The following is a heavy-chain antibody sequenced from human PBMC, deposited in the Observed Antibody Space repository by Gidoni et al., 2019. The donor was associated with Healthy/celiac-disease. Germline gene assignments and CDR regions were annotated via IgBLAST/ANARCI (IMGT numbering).Heavy chain of an antibody. V-gene: IGHV3-23*01. CDR2: ISGSGGST. Sequence: EVQLLESGGGLVQPGGSLRLSCADSGFTFSSYAMSWVRQAPGKGLEWVSAISGSGGSTYYADSVKGRFTISRDNSKNTLYLQMNSLRAEDTAVYYCAKDHLSSGYYGYWGQGTLVTVSS. CDR3: AKDHLSSGYYGY. D-gene: IGHD3-22*01. J-gene: IGHJ4*02. CDR1: GFTFSSYA.